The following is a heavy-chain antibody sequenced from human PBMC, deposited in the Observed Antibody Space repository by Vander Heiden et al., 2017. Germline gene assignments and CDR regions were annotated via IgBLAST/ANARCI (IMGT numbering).Heavy chain of an antibody. CDR3: AGEGIVVVVAATLVY. CDR1: GFPFSCYA. D-gene: IGHD2-15*01. Sequence: QVQRVESGGGVVQPGRSLRLSCSPSGFPFSCYAMHWVRQAPGKGLEWVAVISYDGSNKYYADSVKGRFTISRDNSKNTLYLQMNSLRAEDTAVYYCAGEGIVVVVAATLVYWGQGTLVTVSS. V-gene: IGHV3-30-3*01. CDR2: ISYDGSNK. J-gene: IGHJ4*02.